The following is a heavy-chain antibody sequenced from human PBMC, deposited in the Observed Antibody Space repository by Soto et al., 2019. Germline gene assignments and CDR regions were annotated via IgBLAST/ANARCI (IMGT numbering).Heavy chain of an antibody. J-gene: IGHJ4*02. CDR1: VGTFSSSA. V-gene: IGHV1-69*01. CDR3: ASGLLSYSCSSRPLAY. Sequence: QVQLVQPAAEVNKPGSSVKVSCQASVGTFSSSAISWVRQAPGQGLEWMGGIIPIFGTTNYAQNFQGRVKITANESTSTAYMEPSSLRSEDTAMYYCASGLLSYSCSSRPLAYWCQGTLVTVSS. D-gene: IGHD6-6*01. CDR2: IIPIFGTT.